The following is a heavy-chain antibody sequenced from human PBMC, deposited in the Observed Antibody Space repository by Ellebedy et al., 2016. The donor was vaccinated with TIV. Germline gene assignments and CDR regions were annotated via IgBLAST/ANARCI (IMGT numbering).Heavy chain of an antibody. Sequence: MPSETLSLTCAVYGGSFSDYYWTWIRQPPGKGQEWIGEFSHSGTTSYSPSLKSRVTRSVDTSKNQFSLWLRSVTGAVTAVYYCARMGVLEAGTDSYHYYGMDFWGQGTTVTVSS. CDR1: GGSFSDYY. V-gene: IGHV4-34*01. D-gene: IGHD3-16*01. CDR2: FSHSGTT. CDR3: ARMGVLEAGTDSYHYYGMDF. J-gene: IGHJ6*02.